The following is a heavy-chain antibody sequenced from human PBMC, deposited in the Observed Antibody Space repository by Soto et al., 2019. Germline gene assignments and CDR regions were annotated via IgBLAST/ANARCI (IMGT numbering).Heavy chain of an antibody. Sequence: ASVKVSCKASGYTFTNYGISWVRQAPGQGLEWMGWYSGYNGNTTYAQQFQDRVTMTTDTSTSTAYMDLTSLRSDDTAVYYCARDSGNLPLDYWGQGTLVTVSS. D-gene: IGHD1-26*01. CDR2: YSGYNGNT. CDR3: ARDSGNLPLDY. J-gene: IGHJ4*02. CDR1: GYTFTNYG. V-gene: IGHV1-18*01.